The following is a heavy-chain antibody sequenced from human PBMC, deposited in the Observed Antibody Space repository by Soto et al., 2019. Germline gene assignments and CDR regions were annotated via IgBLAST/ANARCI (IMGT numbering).Heavy chain of an antibody. CDR3: ARAHVVSYYYYYYMDV. CDR1: GGSISSYY. J-gene: IGHJ6*03. D-gene: IGHD6-6*01. V-gene: IGHV4-59*01. CDR2: IYYRGST. Sequence: SETLSLTCTASGGSISSYYWSWIRQPPGKGLEWIGYIYYRGSTNYNPSLKSRVTISVDTSKNQFSLKLSSVTAADTAVYYCARAHVVSYYYYYYMDVWGKGTTVTVSS.